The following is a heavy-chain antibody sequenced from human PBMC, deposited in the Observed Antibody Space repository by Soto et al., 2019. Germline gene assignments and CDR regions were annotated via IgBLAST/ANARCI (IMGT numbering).Heavy chain of an antibody. V-gene: IGHV1-69*13. CDR1: GGTFSSYA. CDR3: ARVDYDILTGYYPLYYGMDV. Sequence: SVKVSCKASGGTFSSYAISWVRQAPGQGLEWMGGIIPIFGTANYAQKFQGRVTITADESTSTAYMELSSLRSEDTAVYYCARVDYDILTGYYPLYYGMDVWGQGTTVTVSS. J-gene: IGHJ6*02. D-gene: IGHD3-9*01. CDR2: IIPIFGTA.